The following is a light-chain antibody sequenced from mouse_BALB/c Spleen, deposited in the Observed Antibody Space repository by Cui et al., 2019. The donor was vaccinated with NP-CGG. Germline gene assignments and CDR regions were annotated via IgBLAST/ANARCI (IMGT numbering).Light chain of an antibody. Sequence: QAVVTQVSAPSTSPGETVTLTSRSSTGTVTSNNYANWVQEKPDHLFTGLIGGTNNRAPGVPARFSGSLIGDKAALTITGAQTEDEAIYFCSLWYSNHWVFGGGTKLTVL. CDR2: GTN. CDR1: TGTVTSNNY. V-gene: IGLV1*01. CDR3: SLWYSNHWV. J-gene: IGLJ1*01.